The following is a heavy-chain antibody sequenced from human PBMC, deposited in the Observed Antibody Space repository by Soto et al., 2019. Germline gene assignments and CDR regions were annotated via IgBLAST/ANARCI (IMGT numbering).Heavy chain of an antibody. CDR2: MNPNSGNT. CDR3: ARVGDPPNGMDV. J-gene: IGHJ6*02. CDR1: GYTFTSYD. V-gene: IGHV1-8*01. Sequence: QVQLVQSGAEVKKPGASVKVSCKASGYTFTSYDINWVRQATGQGLEWMGWMNPNSGNTGYAQKFQGRVTMTRNTSLRTAYLELSSLRSEDTAVYYCARVGDPPNGMDVWGQGTTVTVSS.